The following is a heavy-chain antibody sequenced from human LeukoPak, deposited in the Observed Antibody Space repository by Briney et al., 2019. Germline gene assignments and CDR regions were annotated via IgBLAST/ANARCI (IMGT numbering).Heavy chain of an antibody. V-gene: IGHV1-2*02. CDR3: ARDPRYYGDPNYFDY. Sequence: ASVKVSCKASGYTFTGYYMHWVRQAPGQGLEWMGWINPNSGGTNCAQKFQGRVTMTRDTSISTAYMELSRLRSDDTAVYYCARDPRYYGDPNYFDYWGQGTLVTVSS. D-gene: IGHD4-17*01. CDR1: GYTFTGYY. CDR2: INPNSGGT. J-gene: IGHJ4*02.